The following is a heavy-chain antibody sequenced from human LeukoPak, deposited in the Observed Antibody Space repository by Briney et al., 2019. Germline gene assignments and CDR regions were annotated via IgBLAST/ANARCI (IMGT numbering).Heavy chain of an antibody. Sequence: PSETLSLTCTVSGDSIKSHFWTWIRQPPGKGLEYIGHISYSGGTSYNPSLKSRVTMSLDTSKSQFSLGLNSVTAADTAVYYCARDYEQLVPPYYYYYYMDVWGKGTTVTVSS. V-gene: IGHV4-59*11. CDR3: ARDYEQLVPPYYYYYYMDV. CDR1: GDSIKSHF. J-gene: IGHJ6*03. CDR2: ISYSGGT. D-gene: IGHD6-6*01.